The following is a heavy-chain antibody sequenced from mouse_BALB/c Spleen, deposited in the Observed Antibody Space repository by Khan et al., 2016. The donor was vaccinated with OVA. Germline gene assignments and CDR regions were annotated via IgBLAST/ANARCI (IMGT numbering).Heavy chain of an antibody. J-gene: IGHJ3*01. V-gene: IGHV1S81*02. Sequence: QVRLQQSGAELVKPGASVKLSCKASGYTFTSYYMYWLKQRPGQGLEWIGEINPSNGGTNFTEKFKSKATLTVDKSSSTAYMQLSSLTSEDSADDYWTRRGTARATLWFAYWGQGTLVTVSA. CDR1: GYTFTSYY. CDR2: INPSNGGT. D-gene: IGHD3-2*01. CDR3: TRRGTARATLWFAY.